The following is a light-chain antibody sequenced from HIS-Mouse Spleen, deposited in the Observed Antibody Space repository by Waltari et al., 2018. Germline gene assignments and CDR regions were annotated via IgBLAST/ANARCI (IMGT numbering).Light chain of an antibody. CDR3: CSYAGSSGV. Sequence: QSALTQPASVSGSPGQSITISCTGTSSDVGSYNLVSWCQQHPGKAPKLMIYEGSKRPSGVSNRFSGSKSGNTASLTISGLQAEDEADYYCCSYAGSSGVFGTGTKVTVL. V-gene: IGLV2-23*01. J-gene: IGLJ1*01. CDR1: SSDVGSYNL. CDR2: EGS.